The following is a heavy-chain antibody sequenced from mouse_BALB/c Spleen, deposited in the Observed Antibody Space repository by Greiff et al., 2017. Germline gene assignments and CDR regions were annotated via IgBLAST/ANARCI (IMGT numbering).Heavy chain of an antibody. J-gene: IGHJ3*01. CDR3: ARRGGYGNYFAY. CDR1: GFAFSSYD. V-gene: IGHV5-12-1*01. CDR2: ISSGGGST. Sequence: EVKVVESGGGLVKPGGSLKLSCAASGFAFSSYDMSWVRQTPEKRLEWVAYISSGGGSTYYPDTVKGRFTISRDNAKNTLYLQMSSLKSEDTAMYYGARRGGYGNYFAYWGQGTLVTVAA. D-gene: IGHD2-10*02.